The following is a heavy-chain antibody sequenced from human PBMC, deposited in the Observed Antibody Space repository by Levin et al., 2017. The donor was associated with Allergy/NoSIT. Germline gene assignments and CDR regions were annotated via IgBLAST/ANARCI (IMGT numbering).Heavy chain of an antibody. D-gene: IGHD3-3*01. CDR3: AKDLWKYDGWTNWFDP. Sequence: GGSLRLSCAASGFTFSSYAMSWVRQAPGKGLEWVSAISGSGGSTYYADSVKGRFTISRDNSKNTLYLQMNSLRAEDTAVYYCAKDLWKYDGWTNWFDPWGQGTLVTVSS. J-gene: IGHJ5*02. V-gene: IGHV3-23*01. CDR2: ISGSGGST. CDR1: GFTFSSYA.